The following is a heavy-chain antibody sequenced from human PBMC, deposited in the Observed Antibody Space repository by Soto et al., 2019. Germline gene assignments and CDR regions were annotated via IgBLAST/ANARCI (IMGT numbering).Heavy chain of an antibody. CDR3: AREGRGKKAGYNGLVSLDY. V-gene: IGHV1-69*06. D-gene: IGHD2-2*02. CDR2: IIPIFNST. CDR1: GSRFSNYV. J-gene: IGHJ4*02. Sequence: SVKVSCKVSGSRFSNYVISWVRQAPGHGLEWLGRIIPIFNSTKYAQSFQGRVTITADKSTSTASLELSSLRSDDTAVYYCAREGRGKKAGYNGLVSLDYWGQGTLVTVSS.